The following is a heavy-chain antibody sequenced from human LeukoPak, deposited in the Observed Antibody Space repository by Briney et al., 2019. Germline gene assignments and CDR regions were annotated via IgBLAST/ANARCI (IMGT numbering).Heavy chain of an antibody. D-gene: IGHD1-26*01. CDR3: ARDSGTYYPIFDC. Sequence: GGPLRLSCAASGFTFSSSAMSWVRQAPGKGLQWVSAIRGSGGSTYYADSVKGRFTISRDNSKNTLYLQMNSLRAEDTAVYYCARDSGTYYPIFDCWGQGALVTVSS. CDR1: GFTFSSSA. CDR2: IRGSGGST. V-gene: IGHV3-23*01. J-gene: IGHJ4*02.